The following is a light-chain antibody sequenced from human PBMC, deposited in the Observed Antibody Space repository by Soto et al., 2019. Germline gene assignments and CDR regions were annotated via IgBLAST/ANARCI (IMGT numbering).Light chain of an antibody. Sequence: QSALTQPASVSGSPGQSIAISCTGTSSDVGSYDRVSWCQQHPGKAPTLMIFEVNKRPSGVSTRFSGSKSGNTASLTISGLQAEDEADYYCCSSIGGPIWVFGGGTKLTVL. V-gene: IGLV2-23*02. CDR2: EVN. J-gene: IGLJ3*02. CDR3: CSSIGGPIWV. CDR1: SSDVGSYDR.